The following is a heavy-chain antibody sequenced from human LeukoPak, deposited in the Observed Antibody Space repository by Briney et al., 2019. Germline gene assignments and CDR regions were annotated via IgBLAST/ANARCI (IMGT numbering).Heavy chain of an antibody. CDR2: ISYDGSNK. D-gene: IGHD2-15*01. V-gene: IGHV3-30*18. CDR3: AKDIDPNIASGVSCHLDY. Sequence: PGRSLRLSCAASGFTFSSYGMHWVRQAPGKGLEWVAVISYDGSNKYHADSVKGRFTISRDNSKSTLYLQMNSLRAEDTAVYYCAKDIDPNIASGVSCHLDYWGQGTLVTVSS. CDR1: GFTFSSYG. J-gene: IGHJ4*02.